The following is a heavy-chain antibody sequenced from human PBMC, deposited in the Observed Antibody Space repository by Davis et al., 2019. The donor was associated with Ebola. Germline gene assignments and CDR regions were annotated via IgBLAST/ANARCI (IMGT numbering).Heavy chain of an antibody. CDR2: ISAYNGNT. D-gene: IGHD1-1*01. V-gene: IGHV1-18*01. J-gene: IGHJ4*02. CDR1: GYTFTSYG. Sequence: AASVKVSCKASGYTFTSYGISWVRQAPGQGLEWMGWISAYNGNTNYAQKLQGRVTMTTDTSTSTAYMELRSLRSDDTAVYYCARDAVQLFNYYFDYWGQGTLVTVSS. CDR3: ARDAVQLFNYYFDY.